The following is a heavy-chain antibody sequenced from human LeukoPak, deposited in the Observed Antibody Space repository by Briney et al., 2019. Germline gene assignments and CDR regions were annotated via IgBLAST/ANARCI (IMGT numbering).Heavy chain of an antibody. D-gene: IGHD1-26*01. V-gene: IGHV3-48*04. CDR1: GLTFSSSS. CDR3: ARDRGGSYSAIDY. CDR2: ISSSSSTI. J-gene: IGHJ4*02. Sequence: GGSLRLSCAASGLTFSSSSMNWVRQAPGKGLEWVSFISSSSSTIYYADSVKGRFTISRDNAKNSLYLQMNSLRAEDTAVYYCARDRGGSYSAIDYWGQGTLVTVSS.